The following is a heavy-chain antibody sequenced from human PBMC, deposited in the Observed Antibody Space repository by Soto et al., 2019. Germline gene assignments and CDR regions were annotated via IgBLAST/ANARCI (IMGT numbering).Heavy chain of an antibody. CDR1: GGSISSGGYY. CDR3: ASGSGSYYSWFDP. Sequence: QVQLQESGPGLVKPSQTLSLTCTVSGGSISSGGYYWSWIRQHPGKGLEWIGYIYYSRSTYYNPSLKSRVTLSXDXTKNQFSLKLSSVTAADTAVYYCASGSGSYYSWFDPWGQGTLVTVSS. J-gene: IGHJ5*02. D-gene: IGHD3-10*01. V-gene: IGHV4-31*03. CDR2: IYYSRST.